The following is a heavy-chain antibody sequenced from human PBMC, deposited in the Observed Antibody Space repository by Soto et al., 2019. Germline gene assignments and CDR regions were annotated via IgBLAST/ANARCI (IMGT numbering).Heavy chain of an antibody. CDR2: IIPIFGTA. Sequence: QVQLVQSGAEVKKPGSSVKVSCKAPGGTFSSYAISWVRQAPGQGLEWMGGIIPIFGTANYAQKFQGRVTITADESTSTGYMELSSLRSEDTAVYYCARSPGGSSSLDIYYYYYYGMDVWGQGTTVTVSS. V-gene: IGHV1-69*01. CDR3: ARSPGGSSSLDIYYYYYYGMDV. CDR1: GGTFSSYA. D-gene: IGHD2-15*01. J-gene: IGHJ6*02.